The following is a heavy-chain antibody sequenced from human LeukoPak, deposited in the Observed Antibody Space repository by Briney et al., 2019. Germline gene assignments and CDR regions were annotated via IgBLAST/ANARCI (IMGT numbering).Heavy chain of an antibody. CDR1: GFTFSSYS. CDR3: ARDAYGDYVPFDY. J-gene: IGHJ4*02. Sequence: GGSLRLSCAASGFTFSSYSMNWVRQAPGKGLEWVSYISSSTIYYADSVKGRFTISRDNAKNSLYLQMNSLRDEDTAVYYCARDAYGDYVPFDYWGQGTLVTVSS. D-gene: IGHD4-17*01. V-gene: IGHV3-48*02. CDR2: ISSSTI.